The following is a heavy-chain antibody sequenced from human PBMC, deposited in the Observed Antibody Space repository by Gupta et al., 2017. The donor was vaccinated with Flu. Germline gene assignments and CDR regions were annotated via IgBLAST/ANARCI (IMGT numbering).Heavy chain of an antibody. V-gene: IGHV4-61*02. Sequence: QVQLQESGPGLVKPSQTLSLTCTVSGGSISSGSYYWSWIRQPAGKGLEWIGRIYTSGSTNYNPSLKSRVTISVDTSKNQFSLKLSSVTAADTAVYYCARGPNWGYYDSSGYYYFDYWGQGTLVTGSS. J-gene: IGHJ4*02. CDR2: IYTSGST. D-gene: IGHD3-22*01. CDR3: ARGPNWGYYDSSGYYYFDY. CDR1: GGSISSGSYY.